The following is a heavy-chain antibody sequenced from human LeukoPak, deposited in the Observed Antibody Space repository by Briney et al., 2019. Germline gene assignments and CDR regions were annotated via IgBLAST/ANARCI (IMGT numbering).Heavy chain of an antibody. J-gene: IGHJ4*02. CDR3: AKDNGTDHWLLYQYYFDY. V-gene: IGHV3-30*18. CDR1: GFTFSSYG. Sequence: GRSLRLSCAASGFTFSSYGMHWVRQAPGKGLEWVAVISYDGSNKYYADSVKGRFTISRVNSKNTLYLQMNSLRAEDTALYYCAKDNGTDHWLLYQYYFDYWGQGTLVTVSS. CDR2: ISYDGSNK. D-gene: IGHD3-9*01.